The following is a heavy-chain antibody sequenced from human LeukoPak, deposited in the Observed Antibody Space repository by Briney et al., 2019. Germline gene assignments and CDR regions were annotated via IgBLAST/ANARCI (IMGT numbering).Heavy chain of an antibody. CDR3: AREEIGSSYGAFDI. CDR1: GYTFTSYD. J-gene: IGHJ3*02. Sequence: ASVKVSCKASGYTFTSYDINWVRQATGQGLEWMGWMNPNSGNTGYAQKFQGRVTMTRNTSISTAYMELRSLRSDDTAVYYCAREEIGSSYGAFDIWGQGTMVTVSS. CDR2: MNPNSGNT. V-gene: IGHV1-8*01. D-gene: IGHD4-11*01.